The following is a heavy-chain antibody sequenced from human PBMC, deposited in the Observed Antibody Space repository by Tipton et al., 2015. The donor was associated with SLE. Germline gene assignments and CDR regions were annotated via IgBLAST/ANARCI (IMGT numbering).Heavy chain of an antibody. D-gene: IGHD6-19*01. J-gene: IGHJ4*02. CDR1: GGSISSSSYS. CDR3: ARLRSDWQMTDYYFDY. V-gene: IGHV4-39*07. CDR2: IYFSGTS. Sequence: TLSLTCTVSGGSISSSSYSWGWIRQPPGKGLEWIGTIYFSGTSYYNPSLQSRVIISVDTSKNQFSLKLSSVSAADTAFYYCARLRSDWQMTDYYFDYWGQATLVTVSS.